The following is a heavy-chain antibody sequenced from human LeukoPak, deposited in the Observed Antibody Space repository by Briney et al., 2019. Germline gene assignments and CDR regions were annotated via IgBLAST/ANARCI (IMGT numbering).Heavy chain of an antibody. CDR2: IIPIFGTA. D-gene: IGHD6-6*01. V-gene: IGHV1-69*06. Sequence: ASVKVSCKASGGTFSSYAISWVRQAPGQGLEWMGGIIPIFGTANYAQKFQGRVTITADKSTSTAYMELSSLRSEDTAVYYCASSIAARPVPPARYYFDYWGQGTLVTVSS. J-gene: IGHJ4*02. CDR3: ASSIAARPVPPARYYFDY. CDR1: GGTFSSYA.